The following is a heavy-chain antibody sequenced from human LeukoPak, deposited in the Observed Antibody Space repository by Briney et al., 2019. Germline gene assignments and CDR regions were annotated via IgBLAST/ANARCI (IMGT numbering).Heavy chain of an antibody. V-gene: IGHV3-21*01. D-gene: IGHD2-15*01. CDR1: GFTFSSYS. CDR2: ISSSSSYI. Sequence: GGSLRLSCAASGFTFSSYSMNWVRQAPGKGLEWVSSISSSSSYIYYADSVKGRFTISRDNAKNSLYLQMNSLRAEDTAVYYCARKGGGSYCSGGSCYPEYSDYWGQGTLVTVSS. J-gene: IGHJ4*02. CDR3: ARKGGGSYCSGGSCYPEYSDY.